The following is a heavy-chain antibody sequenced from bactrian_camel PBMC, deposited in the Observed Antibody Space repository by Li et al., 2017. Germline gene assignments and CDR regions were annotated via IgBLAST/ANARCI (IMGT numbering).Heavy chain of an antibody. Sequence: QLVESGGGLVQPGGSLRLSCAASGFPFGSYAMSWVRQAPGKAPEWVSAIRSDAAMTYYADSVKGRFTISRDNAKNTVYLQMNSLSSEDTAVYYCATRYYNEYALGYWGQGTQVTVS. V-gene: IGHV3S31*01. D-gene: IGHD4*01. J-gene: IGHJ4*01. CDR1: GFPFGSYA. CDR3: ATRYYNEYALGY. CDR2: IRSDAAMT.